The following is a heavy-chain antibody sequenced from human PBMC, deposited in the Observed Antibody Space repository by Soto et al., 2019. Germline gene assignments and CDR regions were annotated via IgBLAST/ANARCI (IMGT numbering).Heavy chain of an antibody. CDR1: GFTFSSYW. Sequence: GGSLRLSCAASGFTFSSYWMSWVRQAPGKGLEWVANIKQDGSEKYYVDSVKGRFTISRDNAKNSLYLQMNSLRAEDTAVYYCARDYHDILTDNDYWGQGTLVTVSS. CDR2: IKQDGSEK. V-gene: IGHV3-7*01. J-gene: IGHJ4*02. D-gene: IGHD3-9*01. CDR3: ARDYHDILTDNDY.